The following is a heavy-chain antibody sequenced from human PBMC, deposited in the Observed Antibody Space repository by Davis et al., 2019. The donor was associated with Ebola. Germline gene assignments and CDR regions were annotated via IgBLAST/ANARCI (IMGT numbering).Heavy chain of an antibody. V-gene: IGHV3-9*01. Sequence: GGSLRLSCAASGFTFDDYAMHWVRQAPGKGLEWVSGISWNSDDIAYADSVEGRFTISRDNAKQSLSLQMNNLRVEDTALYYCVKEAPHQKYDSSGSFDYWGQGTLVTVSS. CDR2: ISWNSDDI. D-gene: IGHD3-22*01. J-gene: IGHJ4*02. CDR3: VKEAPHQKYDSSGSFDY. CDR1: GFTFDDYA.